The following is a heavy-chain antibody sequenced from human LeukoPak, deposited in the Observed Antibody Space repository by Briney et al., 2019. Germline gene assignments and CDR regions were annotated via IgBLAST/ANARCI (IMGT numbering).Heavy chain of an antibody. CDR1: GFTFSSSA. CDR2: ISNNGGYT. CDR3: AKALEDGMDV. Sequence: GGSLRLSCAASGFTFSSSAMSWVRQAPGKGLEWVSAISNNGGYTYYADSVQGRFTISRDNSKSTLCLQMNSLRAEDTAVYYCAKALEDGMDVWGQGTTVTVSS. J-gene: IGHJ6*02. V-gene: IGHV3-23*01.